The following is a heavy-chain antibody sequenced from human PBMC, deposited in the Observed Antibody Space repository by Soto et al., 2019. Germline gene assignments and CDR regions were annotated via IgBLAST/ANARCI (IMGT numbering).Heavy chain of an antibody. V-gene: IGHV3-23*01. CDR2: ISASGGTT. CDR3: ARESVRFSSNGVCYYYFYMDV. CDR1: GFTFSSYA. D-gene: IGHD2-8*01. Sequence: GGSLRLSCAASGFTFSSYAMSWVRQAPGKGLEWVSAISASGGTTYYADPVKGRFTISRDNSKNTLFLQMNSLRAEDTALYYCARESVRFSSNGVCYYYFYMDVWGKGTTVTVSS. J-gene: IGHJ6*03.